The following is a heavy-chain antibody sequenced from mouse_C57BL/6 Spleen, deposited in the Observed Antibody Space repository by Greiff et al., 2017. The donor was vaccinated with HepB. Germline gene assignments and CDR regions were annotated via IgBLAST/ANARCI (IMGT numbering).Heavy chain of an antibody. V-gene: IGHV14-4*01. Sequence: EVQLQQSGAELVRPGASVKLSCTASGFNIKDDYMHWVKQRPEQGLEWIGWIDPENGDTEYASKFQGKATITADTSSNTAYLQLSSLTSEDTAVYYCTTDLTTRDYWGQGTTLTVSS. CDR2: IDPENGDT. CDR1: GFNIKDDY. CDR3: TTDLTTRDY. J-gene: IGHJ2*01.